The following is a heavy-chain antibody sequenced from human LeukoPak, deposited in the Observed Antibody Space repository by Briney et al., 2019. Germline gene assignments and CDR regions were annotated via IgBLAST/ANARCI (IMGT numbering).Heavy chain of an antibody. D-gene: IGHD3-10*01. CDR2: IYTSGST. V-gene: IGHV4-61*02. Sequence: PSQTLSLTCTVSGGSISSGSYYWSWIRQPAGKGLEWIGRIYTSGSTNYNPSLKSRVTISVDTSKNQFSLKLSSVTAADTAVYYCARGGLNYGSGSYHNWFDPWGQGTLVTASS. CDR1: GGSISSGSYY. J-gene: IGHJ5*02. CDR3: ARGGLNYGSGSYHNWFDP.